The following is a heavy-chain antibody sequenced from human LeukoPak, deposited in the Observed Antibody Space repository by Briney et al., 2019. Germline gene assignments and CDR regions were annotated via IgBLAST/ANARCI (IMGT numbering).Heavy chain of an antibody. CDR1: GYTFTSYG. J-gene: IGHJ1*01. CDR2: VSAYNGNT. Sequence: ASVKVSCKASGYTFTSYGISWVRPAAGQGLEWMGWVSAYNGNTNYAQKSQGRVTMTTDTSTSTAYMELRSLRSDDTAVYYCARDMYYYDSSDRGGQHWGQGTLVTASS. CDR3: ARDMYYYDSSDRGGQH. V-gene: IGHV1-18*01. D-gene: IGHD3-22*01.